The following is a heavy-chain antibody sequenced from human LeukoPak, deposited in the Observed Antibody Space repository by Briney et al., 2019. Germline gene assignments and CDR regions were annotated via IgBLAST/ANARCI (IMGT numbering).Heavy chain of an antibody. V-gene: IGHV4-39*01. CDR1: GGSLNRNLYH. CDR3: ARHGDGGLDS. CDR2: IYNSATT. D-gene: IGHD2-15*01. J-gene: IGHJ4*02. Sequence: SETLSLTCSVSGGSLNRNLYHWTWIRQSPGEGLEWIGNIYNSATTYYKPSLRSRVTVSVDTSKNHFSLKLTSVTAADTAVYYCARHGDGGLDSWGQGILVTVSS.